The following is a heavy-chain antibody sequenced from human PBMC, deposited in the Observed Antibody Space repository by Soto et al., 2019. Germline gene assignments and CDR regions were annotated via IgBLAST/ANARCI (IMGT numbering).Heavy chain of an antibody. CDR2: IKSKTDGGTT. Sequence: PGGSLRLSCAASGFTFSNAWMSWVRQAPGMGLEWVGRIKSKTDGGTTDYAAPVKGRFTISRDDSKNTLYLQMNSLKTEDTAVYYCTTDLDYGDYPFDYWGQGTLVTVSS. CDR1: GFTFSNAW. J-gene: IGHJ4*02. CDR3: TTDLDYGDYPFDY. V-gene: IGHV3-15*01. D-gene: IGHD4-17*01.